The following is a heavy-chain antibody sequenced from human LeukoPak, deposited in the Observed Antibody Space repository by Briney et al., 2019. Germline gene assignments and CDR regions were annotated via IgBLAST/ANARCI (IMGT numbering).Heavy chain of an antibody. J-gene: IGHJ3*02. CDR2: IKQDGSEK. Sequence: GGSLRLSCAASGFTFSSYWMSWVRQAQGKGLEWVANIKQDGSEKYYVDSVKGRFTISRDNAKNSLYLQMNSLRAEDTAVYYCARDKMATTHAFEIWGQGTMVTVSS. V-gene: IGHV3-7*01. CDR1: GFTFSSYW. D-gene: IGHD5-24*01. CDR3: ARDKMATTHAFEI.